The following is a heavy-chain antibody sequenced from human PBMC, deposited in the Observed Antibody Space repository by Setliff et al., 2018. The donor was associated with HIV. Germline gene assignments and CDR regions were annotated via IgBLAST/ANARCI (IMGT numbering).Heavy chain of an antibody. J-gene: IGHJ5*02. Sequence: SETLSLTCAVSAYSINSGYYWGWIRPPPGKGLEWIGSIYHSGSIYYNPSLKSRVTISVDTSKNQFSLKLSSVTAADTAVYYCSRSDFWVGYTALYNWFDPWGQGTLVTVSS. CDR3: SRSDFWVGYTALYNWFDP. CDR1: AYSINSGYY. CDR2: IYHSGSI. D-gene: IGHD3-3*01. V-gene: IGHV4-38-2*01.